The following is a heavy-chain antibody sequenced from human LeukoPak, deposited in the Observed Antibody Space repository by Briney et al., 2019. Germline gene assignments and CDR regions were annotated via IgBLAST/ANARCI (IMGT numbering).Heavy chain of an antibody. CDR1: GYTFTGYY. CDR3: ATQATTGWHFS. J-gene: IGHJ5*02. V-gene: IGHV1-2*02. Sequence: EASVKVSCKASGYTFTGYYMHWVRQAHGQGPEWMGWINPNSGGTNYAQKFQGRVTMTRDTPLSTVYMELSRLRSDDTAVYYCATQATTGWHFSWGQGTLVTVSS. D-gene: IGHD6-19*01. CDR2: INPNSGGT.